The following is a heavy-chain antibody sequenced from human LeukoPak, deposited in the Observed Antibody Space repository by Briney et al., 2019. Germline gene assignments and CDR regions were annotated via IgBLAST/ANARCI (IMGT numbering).Heavy chain of an antibody. D-gene: IGHD3-10*01. CDR2: ISAYNGNT. CDR3: ARALLWFGELLFPYFDY. J-gene: IGHJ4*02. V-gene: IGHV1-18*01. Sequence: ASVKVSCKASGYTFTNYGISWVRQAPGQGLEWMGWISAYNGNTNYAQKLQGRVTMTTDTSTSIAYMELRSLRSDDTAVYYCARALLWFGELLFPYFDYWGQGTLATVSS. CDR1: GYTFTNYG.